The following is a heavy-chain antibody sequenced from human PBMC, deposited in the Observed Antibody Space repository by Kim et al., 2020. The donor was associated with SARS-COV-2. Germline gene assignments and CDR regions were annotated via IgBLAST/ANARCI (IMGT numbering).Heavy chain of an antibody. D-gene: IGHD2-2*01. Sequence: SETLSLTCTVSGGSISSYYWSWIRQPPGKGLEWIGYIYYSGSTNYNPSLKSRVTISVDTSKNQFSLKLSSVTAADTAVYYCARDSMVVPALDVWGQGTTVTVSS. J-gene: IGHJ6*02. CDR1: GGSISSYY. CDR2: IYYSGST. CDR3: ARDSMVVPALDV. V-gene: IGHV4-59*13.